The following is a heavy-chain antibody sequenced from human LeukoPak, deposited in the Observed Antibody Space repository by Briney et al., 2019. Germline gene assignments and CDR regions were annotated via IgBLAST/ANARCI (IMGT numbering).Heavy chain of an antibody. J-gene: IGHJ4*02. CDR1: GYTLTAYY. V-gene: IGHV1-2*02. Sequence: GASVKVSCKASGYTLTAYYIHWVRQAPGQGLEWVGWINPKTGDTNYAEKFQGRVTMTTDTSISTAYMEVSRLRSDDTAVYFCGRGTETSIVRVVIGHKYVDNWGQGTLVTVSS. D-gene: IGHD3-3*01. CDR2: INPKTGDT. CDR3: GRGTETSIVRVVIGHKYVDN.